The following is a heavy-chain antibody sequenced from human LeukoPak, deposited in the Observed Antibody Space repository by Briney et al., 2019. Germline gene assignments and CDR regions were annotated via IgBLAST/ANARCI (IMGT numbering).Heavy chain of an antibody. CDR1: GYSISSDYY. Sequence: SETLSLTCTVSGYSISSDYYWGWIRQPPGKGLEWIGSIYHSGSTYYNPSLKSRVTISVDTSKNQFSLKLSSVTAADTAVYYCARHGVAEDFDYWGQGTLVTVSS. V-gene: IGHV4-38-2*02. D-gene: IGHD2-8*01. CDR3: ARHGVAEDFDY. CDR2: IYHSGST. J-gene: IGHJ4*02.